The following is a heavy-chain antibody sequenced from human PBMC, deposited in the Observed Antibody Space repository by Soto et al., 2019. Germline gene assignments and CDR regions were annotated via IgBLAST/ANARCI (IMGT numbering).Heavy chain of an antibody. V-gene: IGHV1-69*19. CDR1: GGTFNTYA. CDR2: ISPMFGAA. CDR3: AREVQVHTPPFVF. J-gene: IGHJ4*02. Sequence: QVQLVQSGAEMKKPGSSVKVSCQSSGGTFNTYAMNWVRQAPGQGPEWMGDISPMFGAANYAPKFQGRVTITADESTGTSYMQLSSLTSEDTAPNFLAREVQVHTPPFVFWGQGNLVTVSS.